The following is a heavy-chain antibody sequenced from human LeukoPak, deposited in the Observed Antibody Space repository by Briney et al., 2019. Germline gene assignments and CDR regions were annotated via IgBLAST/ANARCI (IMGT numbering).Heavy chain of an antibody. CDR3: ARSNSGSYRELDY. J-gene: IGHJ4*02. V-gene: IGHV4-61*02. CDR2: IYTSGIT. CDR1: GGSINRGSYF. Sequence: SETLSLTCTVSGGSINRGSYFWSWIRQPAGKGLEWIGRIYTSGITNYNSSLMSRATISIDTSKNQFSLKLSPVTAADTAVYYCARSNSGSYRELDYWGQGALVTVSS. D-gene: IGHD1-26*01.